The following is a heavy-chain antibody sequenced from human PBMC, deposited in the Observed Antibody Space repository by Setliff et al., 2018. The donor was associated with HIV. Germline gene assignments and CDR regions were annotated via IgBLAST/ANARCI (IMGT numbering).Heavy chain of an antibody. CDR2: IIPMFGTA. D-gene: IGHD2-15*01. V-gene: IGHV1-69*06. CDR3: ARERIGYFDF. CDR1: GGSITSNY. J-gene: IGHJ4*02. Sequence: SVKVSCKASGGSITSNYITWVRQAPGQGLEWMGRIIPMFGTANNAPKFQGRVTTTADKSTSTSYMELSSLTSEDTAVYYCARERIGYFDFWGQGTLVTVSS.